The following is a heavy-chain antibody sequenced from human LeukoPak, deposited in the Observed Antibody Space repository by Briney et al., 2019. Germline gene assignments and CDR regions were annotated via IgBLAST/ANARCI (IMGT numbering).Heavy chain of an antibody. CDR2: IKEDGGAK. D-gene: IGHD6-13*01. CDR3: ARNRGWQQFDY. CDR1: GFTFSSYW. J-gene: IGHJ4*02. Sequence: GGSLRLSCAASGFTFSSYWMDWDRQAPGKGLEWVANIKEDGGAKNYVDSVKGRFTISRDNAKDSVYLQMNSLRAEDTALYYCARNRGWQQFDYWGRGTLVTVSS. V-gene: IGHV3-7*04.